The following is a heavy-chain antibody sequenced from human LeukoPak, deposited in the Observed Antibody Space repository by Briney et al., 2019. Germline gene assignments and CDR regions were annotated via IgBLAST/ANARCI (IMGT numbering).Heavy chain of an antibody. J-gene: IGHJ4*02. Sequence: PSETLSLTCTVSGGSISSGGYYWRWIRQHPGKGLDWIGYIYYSGSTNYNPSLKSRVTISVDTSKNQFSLKLSSVIAADTAVYYCARSVAAAGTIPFDYWGQGTLVTVSS. V-gene: IGHV4-61*08. CDR1: GGSISSGGYY. CDR2: IYYSGST. D-gene: IGHD6-13*01. CDR3: ARSVAAAGTIPFDY.